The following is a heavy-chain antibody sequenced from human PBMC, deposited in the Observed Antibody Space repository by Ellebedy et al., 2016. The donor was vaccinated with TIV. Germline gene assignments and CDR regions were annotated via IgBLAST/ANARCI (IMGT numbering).Heavy chain of an antibody. D-gene: IGHD3-16*01. V-gene: IGHV3-48*02. CDR3: SRDGGRGGGNDF. J-gene: IGHJ4*02. CDR1: GFTFRSYS. Sequence: GESLKISCAASGFTFRSYSMNWVRQAPGKGLEWVSHIKSSSNPIYYADSVKGRFIISRDNAKNSLYLQMNTLRNEDTAVDYCSRDGGRGGGNDFWGQGTLVIVSS. CDR2: IKSSSNPI.